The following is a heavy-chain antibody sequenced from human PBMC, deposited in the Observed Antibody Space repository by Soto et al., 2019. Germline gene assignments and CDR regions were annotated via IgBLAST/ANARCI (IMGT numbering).Heavy chain of an antibody. CDR2: INPNSGGT. D-gene: IGHD7-27*01. Sequence: ASVKVSCKASGYTFTGYYMHWVRQAPGQGLEWMGWINPNSGGTNYAQKFQGWVTMTRDTSISTAYMELRRLRSDDTAVYYGARDRTGDLADAFDIWGQGTMVTVSS. CDR1: GYTFTGYY. V-gene: IGHV1-2*04. J-gene: IGHJ3*02. CDR3: ARDRTGDLADAFDI.